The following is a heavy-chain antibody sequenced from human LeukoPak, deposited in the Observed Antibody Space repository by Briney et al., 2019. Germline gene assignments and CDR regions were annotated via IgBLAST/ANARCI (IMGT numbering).Heavy chain of an antibody. CDR3: AKDRVVVPAATFAY. J-gene: IGHJ4*02. CDR2: ISGSGGTT. V-gene: IGHV3-23*01. CDR1: GFNFSSYA. D-gene: IGHD2-2*01. Sequence: PGGSLRLSCAASGFNFSSYAISWVRQAPGKGLEWVSAISGSGGTTYYADSVKGRFTISRDNSKNTLYLQMNSLRAEDTAVYYCAKDRVVVPAATFAYWGQGTLVTVSS.